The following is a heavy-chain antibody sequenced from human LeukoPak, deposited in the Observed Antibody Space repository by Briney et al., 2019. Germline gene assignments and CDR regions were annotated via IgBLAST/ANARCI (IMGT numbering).Heavy chain of an antibody. CDR3: ARLSAGAANWFDP. Sequence: PSQTLSLTCTVYGGSMSSGSYDWGWIRQPAGKGLEWIGRIYTSGSTNYNPSLKSRVTISVDTSKNQFSLKLSSVTAADTAVYYCARLSAGAANWFDPWGQGTLVTVSS. D-gene: IGHD6-25*01. V-gene: IGHV4-61*02. CDR2: IYTSGST. J-gene: IGHJ5*02. CDR1: GGSMSSGSYD.